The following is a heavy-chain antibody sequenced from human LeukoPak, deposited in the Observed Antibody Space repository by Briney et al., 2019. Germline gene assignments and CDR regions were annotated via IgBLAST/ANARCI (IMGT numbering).Heavy chain of an antibody. J-gene: IGHJ1*01. Sequence: GGSLRLSCAASGFTFSSYAMSWVRQAPGKGLELVSAISGSGGSTYYADSVKGRFTISRDNSKNTLYLQMNSLRAEDTAVYYCAKARYYDSSGLGQHWGQGTLVTVSS. D-gene: IGHD3-22*01. CDR2: ISGSGGST. CDR3: AKARYYDSSGLGQH. CDR1: GFTFSSYA. V-gene: IGHV3-23*01.